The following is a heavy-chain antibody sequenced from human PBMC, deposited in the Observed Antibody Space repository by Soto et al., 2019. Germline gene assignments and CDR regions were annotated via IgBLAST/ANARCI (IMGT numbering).Heavy chain of an antibody. CDR2: INPNNGGT. CDR1: GYSFTGNS. V-gene: IGHV1-2*02. CDR3: AMQRAGLVY. Sequence: QVHLVQSGAEVKKPGASVKVSCKASGYSFTGNSMHWVRQAPGQGLEWMGWINPNNGGTNYAQKFQGRVTMTRDTSISTADMDLSRLRSDDMAVYYCAMQRAGLVYWGQGTLVTVSS. D-gene: IGHD6-25*01. J-gene: IGHJ4*02.